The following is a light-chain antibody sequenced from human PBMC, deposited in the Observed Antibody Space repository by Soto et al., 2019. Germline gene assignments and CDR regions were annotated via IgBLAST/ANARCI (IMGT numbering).Light chain of an antibody. CDR2: EVS. J-gene: IGLJ3*02. CDR1: SSDVGDNY. Sequence: QSALTQPPSASGSPGQSVTISCTGTSSDVGDNYVSWYQQHLGKAPKLIIYEVSQRPSGVPDRFSGSKSGNTASLTVSGLQTEDEADYYCAVWEDSLNGWVFGGGTKPPS. V-gene: IGLV2-8*01. CDR3: AVWEDSLNGWV.